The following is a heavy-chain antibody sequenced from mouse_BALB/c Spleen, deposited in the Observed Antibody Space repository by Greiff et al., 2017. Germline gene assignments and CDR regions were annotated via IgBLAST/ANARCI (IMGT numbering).Heavy chain of an antibody. J-gene: IGHJ3*01. V-gene: IGHV5-17*02. Sequence: EVKVVESGGGLVQPGGSRKLSCAASGFTFSSFGMHWVRQAPEKGLEWVAYISSGSSTIYYADTVKGRFTISRDNPKNTLFLQMTSLRSEDTAMYYCARNRWAYWGQGTLVTVSA. CDR2: ISSGSSTI. CDR1: GFTFSSFG. D-gene: IGHD2-14*01. CDR3: ARNRWAY.